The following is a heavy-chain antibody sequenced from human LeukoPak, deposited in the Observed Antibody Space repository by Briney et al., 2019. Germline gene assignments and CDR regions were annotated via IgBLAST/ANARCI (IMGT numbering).Heavy chain of an antibody. V-gene: IGHV4-4*07. CDR3: ARDRSSSVGRNYYNGMDV. D-gene: IGHD6-25*01. CDR2: IYTSGST. J-gene: IGHJ6*04. CDR1: GGSISSYY. Sequence: PSETLSLTCTVSGGSISSYYWSWIRQPARKGLEWIGRIYTSGSTNYNPSLKSRVTMSVDTSKNQFSLKLSSVTAADTAVYYCARDRSSSVGRNYYNGMDVWGKGTTVTVSS.